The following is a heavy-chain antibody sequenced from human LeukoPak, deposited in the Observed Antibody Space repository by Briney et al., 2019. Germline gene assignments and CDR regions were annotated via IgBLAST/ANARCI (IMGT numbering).Heavy chain of an antibody. Sequence: SETLSLTCAVYGGSFSGYYWSWIRQPPGKGLEWIGEINHSGSTNYNPSLKSRVTISVDTSKNQFSLKLSSVTAADTAVYYCARHGGSGSYYNWFDPWGQGSLVTVSS. CDR3: ARHGGSGSYYNWFDP. CDR1: GGSFSGYY. CDR2: INHSGST. D-gene: IGHD3-10*01. J-gene: IGHJ5*02. V-gene: IGHV4-34*01.